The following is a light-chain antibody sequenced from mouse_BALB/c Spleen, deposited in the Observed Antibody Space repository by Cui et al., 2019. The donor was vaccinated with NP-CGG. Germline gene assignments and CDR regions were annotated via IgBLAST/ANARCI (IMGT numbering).Light chain of an antibody. CDR3: ALWYSNHWV. CDR2: GTN. V-gene: IGLV1*01. J-gene: IGLJ1*01. CDR1: TGAVTTSNY. Sequence: QAFLTQESGLTTSPGETVTLTCRSSTGAVTTSNYANWVQEKPDHLFTGLIGGTNNRAPGVPARFSGSLIGDKAALTITGAQTEDESIYFCALWYSNHWVFGGGTKLTVL.